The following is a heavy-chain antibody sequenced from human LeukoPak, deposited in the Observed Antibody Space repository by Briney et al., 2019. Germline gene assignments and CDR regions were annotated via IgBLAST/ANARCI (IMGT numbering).Heavy chain of an antibody. J-gene: IGHJ4*02. CDR1: GGSISSGGYS. CDR2: IYHSGST. CDR3: ARLRYSSGWYLDY. V-gene: IGHV4-30-2*01. D-gene: IGHD6-19*01. Sequence: PSETLSLTCAVSGGSISSGGYSWSWIRQPPGKGLEWIGYIYHSGSTYYNPSLKSRVTISVDRSKNRFSLKLSSVTAADTAVYYCARLRYSSGWYLDYWGQGTLVTVSS.